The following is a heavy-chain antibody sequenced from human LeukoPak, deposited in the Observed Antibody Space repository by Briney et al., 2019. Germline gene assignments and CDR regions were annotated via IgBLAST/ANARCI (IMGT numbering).Heavy chain of an antibody. D-gene: IGHD5-24*01. J-gene: IGHJ4*02. Sequence: ASVKVSCKASGYTFTTYAMHWVRQAPGQGLEWMGIIDPSGGSTSYAQNFQGGVTMTRDATTSTVYLELSSLRSEDTAVYYCARDFGEMPNYWGQGTLVTVSS. CDR3: ARDFGEMPNY. CDR2: IDPSGGST. V-gene: IGHV1-46*01. CDR1: GYTFTTYA.